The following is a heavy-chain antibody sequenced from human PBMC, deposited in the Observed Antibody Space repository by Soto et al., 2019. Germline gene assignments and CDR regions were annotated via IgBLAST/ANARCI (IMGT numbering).Heavy chain of an antibody. CDR1: GGSISSYY. CDR3: ARFRSPYCSGGSCYRSFDY. Sequence: QVQLQESGPGLVKPSETLSLTCTVSGGSISSYYWSWIRQPPGKGLEWIGYIYYSGITNYNPSLKSRVTISVDTSKNQFSLKLSSVTAADTAVYYCARFRSPYCSGGSCYRSFDYWGQGTLVTVSS. V-gene: IGHV4-59*08. J-gene: IGHJ4*02. CDR2: IYYSGIT. D-gene: IGHD2-15*01.